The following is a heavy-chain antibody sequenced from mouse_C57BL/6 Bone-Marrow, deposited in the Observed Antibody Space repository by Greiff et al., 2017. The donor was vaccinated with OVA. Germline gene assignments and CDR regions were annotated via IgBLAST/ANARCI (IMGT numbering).Heavy chain of an antibody. CDR1: GYAFSSYW. V-gene: IGHV1-80*01. J-gene: IGHJ3*01. CDR3: ARLSLTGGFAY. D-gene: IGHD4-1*01. Sequence: LQESGAELVKPGASVKISCKASGYAFSSYWMNWVKQRPGKGLEWIGQIYPGDGDTNYNGKFKGKATLTADKSSSTAYMQLSSLTSEDSAVYFCARLSLTGGFAYWGQGTLVTVSA. CDR2: IYPGDGDT.